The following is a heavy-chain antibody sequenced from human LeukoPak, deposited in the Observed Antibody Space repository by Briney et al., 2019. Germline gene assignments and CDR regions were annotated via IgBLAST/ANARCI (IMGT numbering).Heavy chain of an antibody. V-gene: IGHV1-24*01. J-gene: IGHJ4*02. CDR1: GYTLTELS. CDR2: FDPEDGET. Sequence: ASVKVSCKVSGYTLTELSMHWVRQAPGKGPEWMGGFDPEDGETIYAQKFQGRVTMTEDTSTDTAYMELSSLRSEDTAVYYCATVYSSSWRAPFDYWGQGTLVTVSS. CDR3: ATVYSSSWRAPFDY. D-gene: IGHD6-13*01.